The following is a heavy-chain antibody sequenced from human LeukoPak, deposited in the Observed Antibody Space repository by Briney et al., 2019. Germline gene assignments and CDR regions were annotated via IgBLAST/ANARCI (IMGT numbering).Heavy chain of an antibody. Sequence: SETLSLTCTVSPDSTTSNFWSWVRQPPGKGLEWIGEIHRSGSTNYNPSLKSRVTISVDASKNHFSLKLTSVTAADTAVYYCARDRSLGIIDYWGQGTLVTVSS. CDR1: PDSTTSNF. V-gene: IGHV4-59*01. J-gene: IGHJ4*02. CDR2: IHRSGST. D-gene: IGHD3-16*01. CDR3: ARDRSLGIIDY.